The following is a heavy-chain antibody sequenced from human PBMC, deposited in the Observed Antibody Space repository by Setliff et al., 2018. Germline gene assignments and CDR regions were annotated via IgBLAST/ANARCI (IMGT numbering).Heavy chain of an antibody. CDR2: IWDDGGNK. D-gene: IGHD2-15*01. Sequence: GGSLRLSCAASGFTFSTYRMHWVRQAPGKGLEWVAVIWDDGGNKYHADSVKGRFTISRDNSKNTLYLQMNGLRPEDTAVYYCARTCSGSGCYAGLESWGQGTLVTVSS. CDR1: GFTFSTYR. CDR3: ARTCSGSGCYAGLES. J-gene: IGHJ4*02. V-gene: IGHV3-33*08.